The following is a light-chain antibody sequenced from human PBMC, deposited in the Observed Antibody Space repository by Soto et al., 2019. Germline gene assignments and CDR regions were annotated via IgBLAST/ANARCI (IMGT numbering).Light chain of an antibody. Sequence: EIVLTQSPGTLSLSPGERASLSCRASQSVSSNYLAWFQQKPGQAPRLLISGASNRASDIPDRFSGSGSWTEFTLTISSLQSEDFAVYYCQQYNNWPPWTFGQGTKVDIK. J-gene: IGKJ1*01. CDR2: GAS. V-gene: IGKV3D-15*01. CDR3: QQYNNWPPWT. CDR1: QSVSSN.